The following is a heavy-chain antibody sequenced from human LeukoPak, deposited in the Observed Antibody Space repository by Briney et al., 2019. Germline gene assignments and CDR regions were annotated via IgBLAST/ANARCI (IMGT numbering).Heavy chain of an antibody. D-gene: IGHD1-1*01. V-gene: IGHV3-48*01. CDR1: GFTFSSYS. Sequence: TGGSLRLSCAASGFTFSSYSMNWVRQAPGKGLEWVSYISSSSSTIYYADSVKGRFTISRDNAKNSLYLQMNSLRAEDTAVYYCARSQSVQLERSVGYFDYWGQGTLVTVSS. CDR3: ARSQSVQLERSVGYFDY. CDR2: ISSSSSTI. J-gene: IGHJ4*02.